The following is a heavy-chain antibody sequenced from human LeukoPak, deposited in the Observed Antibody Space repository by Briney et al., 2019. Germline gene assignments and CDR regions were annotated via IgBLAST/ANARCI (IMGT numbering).Heavy chain of an antibody. CDR3: ARNDYGGHDAFDI. CDR2: MSPNSGNT. Sequence: ASVKVSCKASGYTFTSYDINWVRQAAGQGLEWVGWMSPNSGNTGYAQKFQGRVTMTRSTSINTVYMELSSLRSEDTAVYYCARNDYGGHDAFDIWGQGTVVIVSS. CDR1: GYTFTSYD. V-gene: IGHV1-8*01. J-gene: IGHJ3*02. D-gene: IGHD4-17*01.